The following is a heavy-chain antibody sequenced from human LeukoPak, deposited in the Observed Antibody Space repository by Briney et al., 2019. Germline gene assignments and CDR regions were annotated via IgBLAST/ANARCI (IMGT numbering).Heavy chain of an antibody. CDR2: IFHSGNT. V-gene: IGHV4-38-2*02. CDR3: ARVYCSTSDCYHRRADTYYAMDV. Sequence: SETLSLTCTVSDYRFRDDYFWAWIRQPPGKGLEWIGNIFHSGNTYYSPSLNNRVTISLDMSTNQFSLKLYSVTAADTAVYYCARVYCSTSDCYHRRADTYYAMDVWGTGTTVTVSS. CDR1: DYRFRDDYF. J-gene: IGHJ6*04. D-gene: IGHD2-2*01.